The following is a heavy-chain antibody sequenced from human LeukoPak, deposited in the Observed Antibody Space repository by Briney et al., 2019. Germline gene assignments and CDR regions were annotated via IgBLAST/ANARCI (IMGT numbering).Heavy chain of an antibody. V-gene: IGHV7-4-1*02. CDR2: INTNTGNP. J-gene: IGHJ6*02. CDR1: GYTFTSYA. CDR3: ARAPDPQTYYYDSSSDGMDV. Sequence: ASVKVSCKASGYTFTSYAMNWVRQAPGQGLEWMGWINTNTGNPTYAQGFTGRFVFSLDTSVSTAYLQISSLKAEDTAVYYCARAPDPQTYYYDSSSDGMDVWGQGTRSPSP. D-gene: IGHD3-22*01.